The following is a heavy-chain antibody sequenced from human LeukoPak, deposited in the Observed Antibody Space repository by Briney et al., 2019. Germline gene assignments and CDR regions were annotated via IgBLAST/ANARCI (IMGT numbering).Heavy chain of an antibody. Sequence: SETLSLTCTVSGGSISYYYWSWIRQSPGKGLEWIGYIHYSGTTNYNPSLKSRVTISVGTSKNQFSLQLRFVTAADTAVYYCAREDPQTTVPEGMDVWGQGTTVTVSS. CDR1: GGSISYYY. J-gene: IGHJ6*02. D-gene: IGHD4-17*01. CDR2: IHYSGTT. CDR3: AREDPQTTVPEGMDV. V-gene: IGHV4-59*01.